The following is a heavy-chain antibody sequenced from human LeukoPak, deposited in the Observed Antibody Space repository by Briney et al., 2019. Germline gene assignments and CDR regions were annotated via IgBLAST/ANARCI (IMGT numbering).Heavy chain of an antibody. CDR3: ARDGGGGIIDY. CDR1: GFTFSSYW. Sequence: GGALRLSCAASGFTFSSYWMSWVRQAPGKGLEWVANIKQDGSEKYYVDSVRGRFTISRDNAKNSLYLQMNSLRAEDTAVYYCARDGGGGIIDYWGQGTLVTVSS. CDR2: IKQDGSEK. J-gene: IGHJ4*02. D-gene: IGHD2-15*01. V-gene: IGHV3-7*01.